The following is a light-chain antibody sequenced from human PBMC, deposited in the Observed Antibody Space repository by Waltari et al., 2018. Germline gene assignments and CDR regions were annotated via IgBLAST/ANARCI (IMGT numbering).Light chain of an antibody. CDR3: ATWDDTLNGQV. V-gene: IGLV1-44*01. CDR2: SND. Sequence: QSVLTQPPSASGTPGQRVTISCSGTYSNLGSNPVNWYQQVPGAAPKLLLYSNDRRPAGVPGRFSGFKSCNSASLVISGLQSGDEAFYHCATWDDTLNGQVFGGGTKLTVL. CDR1: YSNLGSNP. J-gene: IGLJ3*02.